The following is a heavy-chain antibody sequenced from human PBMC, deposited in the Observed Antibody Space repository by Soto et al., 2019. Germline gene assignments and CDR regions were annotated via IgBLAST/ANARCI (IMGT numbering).Heavy chain of an antibody. J-gene: IGHJ6*02. Sequence: SETLSLTCTVSGTSLNTSYWAWIRLPPGKGPEWIGYVYYAGATNYNPSLESRVTISPYTSRNQFSLKLRSVTAADTAVYYCARVMGDWGTYYYYYGMDVWGQGTSVTVSS. CDR3: ARVMGDWGTYYYYYGMDV. D-gene: IGHD3-16*01. CDR2: VYYAGAT. V-gene: IGHV4-59*01. CDR1: GTSLNTSY.